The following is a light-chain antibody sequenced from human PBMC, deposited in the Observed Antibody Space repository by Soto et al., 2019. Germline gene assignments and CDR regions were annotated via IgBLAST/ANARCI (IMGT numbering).Light chain of an antibody. CDR3: CSYAGRNRAV. CDR2: EVS. J-gene: IGLJ3*02. CDR1: SSDVGGYNY. Sequence: QSVLTQPPSASGSPGQSVTISCTGTSSDVGGYNYVSWYQQHPGKAPKLMIYEVSKRPSGVPDRFSASKSGNTASLTVSGIQTEDEADYYCCSYAGRNRAVFGGGTKVTVL. V-gene: IGLV2-8*01.